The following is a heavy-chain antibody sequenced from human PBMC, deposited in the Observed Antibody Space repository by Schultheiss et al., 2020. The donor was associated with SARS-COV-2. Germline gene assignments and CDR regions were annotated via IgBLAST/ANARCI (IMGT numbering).Heavy chain of an antibody. CDR2: IKQDGSEK. Sequence: GGSLRLSCAASGFTFSSYGMHWVRQAPGKGLEWVANIKQDGSEKHYVDSVKGRFTISRDNAKNSLDLQVNSLTAEDTALYYCARGSSGRYTLHFDNWGQGTLVTVSS. CDR3: ARGSSGRYTLHFDN. V-gene: IGHV3-7*03. CDR1: GFTFSSYG. D-gene: IGHD1-26*01. J-gene: IGHJ4*02.